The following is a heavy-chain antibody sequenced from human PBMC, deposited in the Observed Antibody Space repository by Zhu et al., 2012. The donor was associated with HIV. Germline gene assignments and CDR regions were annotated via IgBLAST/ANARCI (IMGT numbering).Heavy chain of an antibody. CDR1: GYSIRSGYY. V-gene: IGHV4-38-2*02. Sequence: QVQLQESGPGLVKASETLSLTCGVSGYSIRSGYYWGWIRQPPGKGLEWIGSIYHRGTIYYNPSLKSRVTLSMDTSKNQFSLKLSSVTAADTADYYCSREYYGSGSYQVSYWGQGTRSSSPQ. J-gene: IGHJ4*02. CDR2: IYHRGTI. CDR3: SREYYGSGSYQVSY. D-gene: IGHD3-10*01.